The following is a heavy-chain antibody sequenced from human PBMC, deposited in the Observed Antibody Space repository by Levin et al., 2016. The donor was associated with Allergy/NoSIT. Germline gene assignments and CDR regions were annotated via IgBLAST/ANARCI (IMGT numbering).Heavy chain of an antibody. D-gene: IGHD1-26*01. CDR2: IRSKAYGGTT. Sequence: WIRQPPGKGLEWVGFIRSKAYGGTTEYAASVKGRFTISRDDSKNTLYLQMNSLKTEDTAVYYCTTEGPKVGATPIGWFDPWGQGTLVTVSS. CDR3: TTEGPKVGATPIGWFDP. V-gene: IGHV3-49*02. J-gene: IGHJ5*02.